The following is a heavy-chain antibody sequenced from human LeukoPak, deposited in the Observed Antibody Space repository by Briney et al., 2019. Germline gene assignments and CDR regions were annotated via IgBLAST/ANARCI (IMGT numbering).Heavy chain of an antibody. CDR3: ARIFYYDSSGYSSGFDY. CDR1: GYTFTSYG. J-gene: IGHJ4*02. V-gene: IGHV1-18*01. D-gene: IGHD3-22*01. Sequence: ASVKVSCKAFGYTFTSYGISWVRQAPGQGLEWMGWISAYNGNTNYAQKLQGRVTMTTDTSTSTAYMELRSLRSDDTAVYYCARIFYYDSSGYSSGFDYWGQGTLVTVSS. CDR2: ISAYNGNT.